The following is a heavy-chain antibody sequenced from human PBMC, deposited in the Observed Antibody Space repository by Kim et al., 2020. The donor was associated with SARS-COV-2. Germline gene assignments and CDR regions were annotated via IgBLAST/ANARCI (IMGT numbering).Heavy chain of an antibody. J-gene: IGHJ3*02. CDR1: GFTFDSYA. CDR3: AKDLGARGGGATLHI. Sequence: GGSLRRSCSASGFTFDSYAMSWVRQPPGKGLEWVSSISNGGAGTYLTDSVRGRFTISRDNSENTLYLQMNSLRVDDTAIYFCAKDLGARGGGATLHIWGQGTAVTVSS. D-gene: IGHD3-16*01. V-gene: IGHV3-23*01. CDR2: ISNGGAGT.